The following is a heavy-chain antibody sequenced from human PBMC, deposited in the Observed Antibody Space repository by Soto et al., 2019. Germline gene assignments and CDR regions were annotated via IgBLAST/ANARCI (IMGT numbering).Heavy chain of an antibody. CDR3: ARTRYSGSYYYYGMHV. D-gene: IGHD1-26*01. CDR2: IGTAGDT. J-gene: IGHJ6*02. CDR1: GFTFSSYD. V-gene: IGHV3-13*01. Sequence: EVQLVESGGGLVQPGGSLRLSCAASGFTFSSYDMQWVRQATGKGLEWVSAIGTAGDTYYPGSVKGRFTISRENAENSLYLQMNSLRAEDTAVYYCARTRYSGSYYYYGMHVWGQGTTVTVSS.